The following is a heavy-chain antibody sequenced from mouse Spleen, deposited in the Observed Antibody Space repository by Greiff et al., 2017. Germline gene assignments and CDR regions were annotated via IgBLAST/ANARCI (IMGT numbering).Heavy chain of an antibody. CDR3: ARGDSSGYVAY. Sequence: QVQLQQSGPELVKPGASVKISCKASGYSFTSYYIHWVKQRPGQGLEWIGWIYPGSGNTKYNEKFKGKATLTADTSSSTAYMQLSSLTSEDSAVYYCARGDSSGYVAYWGQGTLVTVSA. V-gene: IGHV1-66*01. J-gene: IGHJ3*01. D-gene: IGHD3-2*02. CDR1: GYSFTSYY. CDR2: IYPGSGNT.